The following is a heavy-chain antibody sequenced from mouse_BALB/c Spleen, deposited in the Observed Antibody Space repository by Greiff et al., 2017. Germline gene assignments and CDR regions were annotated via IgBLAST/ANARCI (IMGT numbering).Heavy chain of an antibody. CDR2: IWSGGST. V-gene: IGHV2-2*02. CDR3: ARVFENAMDY. CDR1: GFSLTSYG. J-gene: IGHJ4*01. Sequence: VQLQESGPGLVQPSQSLSITCTVSGFSLTSYGVHWVRQSPGKGLEWLGVIWSGGSTDYNAAFISRLSISKDNSKSQVFFKMNSLQANDTAIYYCARVFENAMDYWGQGTSVTVSS.